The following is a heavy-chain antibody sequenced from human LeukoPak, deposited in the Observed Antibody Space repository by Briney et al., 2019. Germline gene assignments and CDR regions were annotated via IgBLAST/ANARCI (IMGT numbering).Heavy chain of an antibody. CDR1: GGSISSSAYY. D-gene: IGHD1-26*01. CDR2: LYYSGCT. CDR3: ARQGGSPDWFDP. Sequence: PSETLSLTCTVSGGSISSSAYYWGWIRQPPGKGLEWIGSLYYSGCTYYNPSLKSRVTISVDTSKKQFSLKLTSVTAADTAVYYCARQGGSPDWFDPWGQGTLVTVSS. V-gene: IGHV4-39*01. J-gene: IGHJ5*02.